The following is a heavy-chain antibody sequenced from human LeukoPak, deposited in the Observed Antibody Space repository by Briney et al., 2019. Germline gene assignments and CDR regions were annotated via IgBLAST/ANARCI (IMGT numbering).Heavy chain of an antibody. J-gene: IGHJ4*02. CDR1: VFTFTISA. D-gene: IGHD6-6*01. CDR2: IVVGSDNT. V-gene: IGHV1-58*02. Sequence: SVKVSFTASVFTFTISAMQWVRQARGQRLEWIGWIVVGSDNTNYAQKFQERVTITRDMSTSTDYMELSSLRSEDTAVYYCAAIVSRGSSSSSYDYWGQGTLVTVSP. CDR3: AAIVSRGSSSSSYDY.